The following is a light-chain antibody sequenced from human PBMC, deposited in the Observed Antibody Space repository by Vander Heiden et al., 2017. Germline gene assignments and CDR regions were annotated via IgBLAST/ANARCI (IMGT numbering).Light chain of an antibody. J-gene: IGLJ1*01. CDR3: CSYTRSSTLV. V-gene: IGLV2-14*01. CDR1: SSDIGDHDH. Sequence: HSALPPPAPVPGSPGQSITISCTGTSSDIGDHDHVSWYQQHPGKVPKVIIYEVSKRPSGVSNRFSGSKSGNTASLTISGLQAEDDADYYCCSYTRSSTLVFGTGTKVTAL. CDR2: EVS.